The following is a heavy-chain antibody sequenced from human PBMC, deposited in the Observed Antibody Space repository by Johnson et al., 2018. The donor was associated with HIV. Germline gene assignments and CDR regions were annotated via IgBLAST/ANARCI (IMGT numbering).Heavy chain of an antibody. CDR1: GFTFSSYA. CDR2: ISYDGSNK. J-gene: IGHJ3*02. Sequence: QVQLVESGGGVVQPGRSLRLSCAASGFTFSSYAMHWVRQAPGKGLEWVAVISYDGSNKYYADSVKGRFTISRDNSKNTLYLQMNRLRAEDTAVYYCARVRVGAFDIWGQGTMVTVSS. CDR3: ARVRVGAFDI. D-gene: IGHD1-26*01. V-gene: IGHV3-30*14.